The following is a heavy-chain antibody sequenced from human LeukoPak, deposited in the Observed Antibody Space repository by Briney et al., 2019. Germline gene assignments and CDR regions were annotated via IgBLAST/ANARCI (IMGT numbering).Heavy chain of an antibody. J-gene: IGHJ4*02. CDR2: INPKSGGT. CDR1: GYTFTSYG. Sequence: GASVKVSCKASGYTFTSYGISWVRQAAGQGLEWMGLINPKSGGTKYAQKLQGRVTMTRDTSISTAYMELSRLRSDDTAVYYCARGRMDVPAALPDFWGQGTLVTVSS. CDR3: ARGRMDVPAALPDF. V-gene: IGHV1-2*02. D-gene: IGHD2-2*01.